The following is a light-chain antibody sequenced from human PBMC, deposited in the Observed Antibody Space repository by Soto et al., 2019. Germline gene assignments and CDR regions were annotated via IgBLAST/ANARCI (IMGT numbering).Light chain of an antibody. Sequence: QSVLTQPPSASGSPGQSVTISCTGTSSDVGGYNYVSWYQQHPDKAPKLMIYEVSKRPSGVPDRFSGAKSGNTASLTVSGLQAEDEADYYRTSYAGSNAYVFGTGTKLTVL. CDR2: EVS. J-gene: IGLJ1*01. V-gene: IGLV2-8*01. CDR1: SSDVGGYNY. CDR3: TSYAGSNAYV.